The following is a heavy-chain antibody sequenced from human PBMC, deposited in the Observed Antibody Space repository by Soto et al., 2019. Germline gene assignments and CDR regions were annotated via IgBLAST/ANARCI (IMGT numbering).Heavy chain of an antibody. CDR1: EFTFDKYY. CDR3: ARGNWNYYYGFDV. V-gene: IGHV3-7*01. J-gene: IGHJ6*02. Sequence: GGSLRLSCAASEFTFDKYYMTWVRQAPGKGPEWVANIKPDGSEQYYVDSVKGRFTISRDNANNSLYLQMNSLRAEDTAAYFCARGNWNYYYGFDVWGQGTTVTVSS. CDR2: IKPDGSEQ. D-gene: IGHD1-20*01.